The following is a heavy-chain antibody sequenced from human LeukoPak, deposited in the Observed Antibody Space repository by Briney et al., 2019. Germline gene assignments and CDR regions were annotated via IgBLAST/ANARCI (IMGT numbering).Heavy chain of an antibody. D-gene: IGHD3-16*01. V-gene: IGHV4-59*01. CDR1: GGSISSYY. CDR3: AREPRLGNYYYYGMDV. J-gene: IGHJ6*02. CDR2: ISDIGSI. Sequence: SETLSLTCTVSGGSISSYYWSWIRQPPGKGLEWIAYISDIGSINYNPSLKSRDTISVDTSKNQFSLKLSSVTAADTAVYYCAREPRLGNYYYYGMDVWGQGTTVTVSS.